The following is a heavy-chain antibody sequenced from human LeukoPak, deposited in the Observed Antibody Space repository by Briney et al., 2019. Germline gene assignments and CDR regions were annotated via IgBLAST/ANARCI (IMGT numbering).Heavy chain of an antibody. CDR3: ASKRGTTTGAFDI. D-gene: IGHD1-1*01. V-gene: IGHV3-66*01. CDR1: GFTVSSNY. Sequence: PGGSLRLSCAASGFTVSSNYMSWVRQAPGKGLEWVSVIYSGGSTYYADSVKGRFTISRDNSKNTLYLQMNSLRAEDTAVYYCASKRGTTTGAFDIRGQGTMVTVSS. J-gene: IGHJ3*02. CDR2: IYSGGST.